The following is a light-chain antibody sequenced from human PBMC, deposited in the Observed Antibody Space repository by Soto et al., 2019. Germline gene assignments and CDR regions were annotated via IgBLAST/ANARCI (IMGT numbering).Light chain of an antibody. CDR1: SSDVGGYNY. Sequence: QAALTQPASVSGSPGQSITISCTGSSSDVGGYNYVSWYQQHHPGKAPKLMIYDVSNRPSGVSNRVSGSKSGNTASLTISGLQAEDEADYYCSSYTTSSTVVFGGGTKVTVL. CDR3: SSYTTSSTVV. V-gene: IGLV2-14*03. CDR2: DVS. J-gene: IGLJ2*01.